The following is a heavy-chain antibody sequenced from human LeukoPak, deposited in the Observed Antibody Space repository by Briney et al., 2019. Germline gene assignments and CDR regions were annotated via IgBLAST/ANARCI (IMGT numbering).Heavy chain of an antibody. Sequence: GGSLRLSCAASGFTFSSYDMHWVRQVIGKGLEWVSGINNVGDTYYPDSVKGRFTVSREDAKNSFYPQMNSLRVGDTAVYYCARRLQGVGFDYWGQGILVSVSS. D-gene: IGHD2-15*01. CDR2: INNVGDT. CDR3: ARRLQGVGFDY. J-gene: IGHJ4*02. CDR1: GFTFSSYD. V-gene: IGHV3-13*01.